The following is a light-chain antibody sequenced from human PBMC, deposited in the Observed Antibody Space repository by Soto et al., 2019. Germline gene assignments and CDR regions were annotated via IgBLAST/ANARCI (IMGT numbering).Light chain of an antibody. Sequence: EIVLTQSPATLSLSPGERATLSCRASQGVSSYLAWYQQKPGQAPRLLIYGASSRATGIPDRFSGSGSGTDFTLTISRLEPEDFAVYSCQQYGSSPVTFGQGTRLEIK. CDR3: QQYGSSPVT. CDR1: QGVSSY. CDR2: GAS. J-gene: IGKJ5*01. V-gene: IGKV3-20*01.